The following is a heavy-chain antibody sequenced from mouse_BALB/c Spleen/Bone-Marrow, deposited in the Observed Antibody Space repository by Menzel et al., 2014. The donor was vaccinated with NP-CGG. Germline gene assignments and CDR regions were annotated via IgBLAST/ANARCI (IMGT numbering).Heavy chain of an antibody. D-gene: IGHD1-1*01. J-gene: IGHJ3*01. CDR1: GFNIKDTY. Sequence: VQLKQSGAELVKPGASVKLSCTASGFNIKDTYMHWVKQRPEQGLEWIGRIDPANGNTKYDPKFQGKATITADTSSNTAYLQLSSLTSEDTAVYYCASYYYGSSLFAYWGQGTLVIVSA. CDR3: ASYYYGSSLFAY. CDR2: IDPANGNT. V-gene: IGHV14-3*02.